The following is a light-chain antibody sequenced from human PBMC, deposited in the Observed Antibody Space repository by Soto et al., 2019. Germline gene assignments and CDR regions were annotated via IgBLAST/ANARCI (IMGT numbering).Light chain of an antibody. V-gene: IGKV1-5*03. J-gene: IGKJ1*01. CDR1: QTISSW. CDR3: QHYNSYSEA. CDR2: KAS. Sequence: DIQMTQSPSTLSGSVGDRVTITCRASQTISSWVAWYQQKPGKAPKLLIYKASTLKSGVPSRFSGSGSGTEFTLTTSSLQPDDFATYYCQHYNSYSEAFGQGTKVELK.